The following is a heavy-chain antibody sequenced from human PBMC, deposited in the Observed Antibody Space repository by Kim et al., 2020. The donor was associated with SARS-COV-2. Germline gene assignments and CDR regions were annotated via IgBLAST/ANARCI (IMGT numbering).Heavy chain of an antibody. D-gene: IGHD3-10*01. V-gene: IGHV1-69*06. J-gene: IGHJ6*02. Sequence: SVNVSCKASGGTFSSYAISWVRKAPGQGLEWMGGIIPIFGTANYAQKFQGRVTITADKSTSTAYMELSSLRSEDTAVYYCAGDDYGSGTQRYGMDVWGQGTTVTVSS. CDR2: IIPIFGTA. CDR1: GGTFSSYA. CDR3: AGDDYGSGTQRYGMDV.